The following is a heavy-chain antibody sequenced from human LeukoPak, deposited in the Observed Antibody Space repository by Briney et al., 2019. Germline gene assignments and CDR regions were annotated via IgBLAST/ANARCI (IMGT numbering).Heavy chain of an antibody. CDR1: GYTFTSYY. CDR3: ARDVAIRWFDP. J-gene: IGHJ5*02. Sequence: ASVKVSCKASGYTFTSYYMHWVRQAPGQGLEWMGIINPSGGSTSYAQKFQGRVTMTRDMSTSTVYMELSSLRSEDTAVYYCARDVAIRWFDPWGQGTLVTVSS. V-gene: IGHV1-46*01. CDR2: INPSGGST.